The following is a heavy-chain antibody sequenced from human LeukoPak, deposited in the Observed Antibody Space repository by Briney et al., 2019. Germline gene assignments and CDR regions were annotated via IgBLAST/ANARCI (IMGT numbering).Heavy chain of an antibody. D-gene: IGHD3-10*01. CDR1: GFTFSTYA. J-gene: IGHJ4*02. CDR2: ISDSGGST. Sequence: GGSLRLSCVVSGFTFSTYAMRWIRQAPGKGLEWVSTISDSGGSTFYADSVKGRFTISRDNSKNTLYVQMNSLRAEDTAVYYCAKDYSRSDDSGTEKDLPFDYWGQGTLVTVSS. V-gene: IGHV3-23*01. CDR3: AKDYSRSDDSGTEKDLPFDY.